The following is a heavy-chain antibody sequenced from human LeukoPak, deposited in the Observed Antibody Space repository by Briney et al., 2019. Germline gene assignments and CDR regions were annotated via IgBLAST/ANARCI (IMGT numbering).Heavy chain of an antibody. J-gene: IGHJ4*02. D-gene: IGHD4-17*01. V-gene: IGHV3-30*04. CDR2: ISYDGSNK. CDR3: ARVGATGTTLYYFDW. Sequence: GGSLRLSCAASGFTFSSYAMHWVRQAPGKGLEWVAVISYDGSNKYYADSVKGRFTISRDNSKNTLYLQMNSLRAEDTAVYYCARVGATGTTLYYFDWWGQGTLVTVSS. CDR1: GFTFSSYA.